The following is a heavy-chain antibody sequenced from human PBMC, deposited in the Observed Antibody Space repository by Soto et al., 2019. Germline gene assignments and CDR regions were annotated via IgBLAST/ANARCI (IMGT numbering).Heavy chain of an antibody. CDR3: ATDSIEGASGDFSYPYGMDV. V-gene: IGHV3-23*01. CDR2: ISGSGGST. D-gene: IGHD3-10*01. Sequence: GGSLRLSCAASGFTFSSYAMSWVRQAPGKGLEWVSAISGSGGSTYYADSVKGRFTISRDNSKNTPYLQMNSLRAEDTAVYYCATDSIEGASGDFSYPYGMDVWGQGTTVTVSS. CDR1: GFTFSSYA. J-gene: IGHJ6*02.